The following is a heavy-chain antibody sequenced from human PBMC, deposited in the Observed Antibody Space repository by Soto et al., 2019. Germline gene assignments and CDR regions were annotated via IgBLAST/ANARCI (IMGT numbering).Heavy chain of an antibody. CDR2: TYYRSKLYN. J-gene: IGHJ4*02. D-gene: IGHD6-13*01. CDR3: ARGEQQLDDFDY. Sequence: SQTLSLTSALSGDSVSSNSAACNWTRHSPSRGVGWLGRTYYRSKLYNDYAVTVKSRITINTDTSKHQFSMKLISVAAEDTAVYYCARGEQQLDDFDYWGQGTLVTVSS. V-gene: IGHV6-1*01. CDR1: GDSVSSNSAA.